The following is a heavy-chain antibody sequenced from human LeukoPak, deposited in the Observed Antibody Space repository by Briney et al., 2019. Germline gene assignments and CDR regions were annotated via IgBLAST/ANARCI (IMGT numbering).Heavy chain of an antibody. D-gene: IGHD6-6*01. CDR1: GFTFSSYG. CDR3: ARDTHSSSEIDY. CDR2: IWYDGSNK. J-gene: IGHJ4*02. Sequence: GGSLRPSCAASGFTFSSYGMHWVRQAPGKGLGWVAVIWYDGSNKYYADSVKGRFTISRDNSKNTLYLQMNSLRAEDTAVYYCARDTHSSSEIDYWGQGTLVTVSS. V-gene: IGHV3-33*01.